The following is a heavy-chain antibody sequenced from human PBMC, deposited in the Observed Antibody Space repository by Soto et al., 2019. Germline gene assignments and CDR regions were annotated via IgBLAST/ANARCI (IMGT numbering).Heavy chain of an antibody. CDR2: IFYNGNT. Sequence: SETLSLTCAVYGGSIDSSTYYWGWIRQPPGKGLEWIGSIFYNGNTFYNPSLKSRITISVDTSKNQFSLKLSSVTAADTAVYYCARHSTGYYYSWFDPWGQGTLVTVSS. D-gene: IGHD3-22*01. J-gene: IGHJ5*02. V-gene: IGHV4-39*01. CDR3: ARHSTGYYYSWFDP. CDR1: GGSIDSSTYY.